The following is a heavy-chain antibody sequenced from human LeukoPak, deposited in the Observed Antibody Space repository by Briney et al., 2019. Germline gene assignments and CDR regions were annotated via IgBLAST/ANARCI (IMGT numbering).Heavy chain of an antibody. D-gene: IGHD5-12*01. CDR3: ARGREGGYYDAFDI. CDR1: GYTFTSYG. J-gene: IGHJ3*02. CDR2: NNPNSGGT. Sequence: ASVKVSCKASGYTFTSYGISWVRQAPGQGLEWMGWNNPNSGGTNYAQKFQGWVTMTRDTSISTAYMELSRLRSDDTAVYYCARGREGGYYDAFDIWGQGTMVTVSS. V-gene: IGHV1-2*04.